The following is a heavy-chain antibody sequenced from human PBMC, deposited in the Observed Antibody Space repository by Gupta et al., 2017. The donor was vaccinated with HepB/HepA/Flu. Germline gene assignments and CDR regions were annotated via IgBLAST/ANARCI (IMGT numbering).Heavy chain of an antibody. Sequence: QLKMVASGGGAVSPVRSLGISFVPSGLVLGGYGRNWMRQTRGKGLEWVAVISFDESEKYYADSVKGRFTISRSNSMSTLYLQMNDLRAEDTALYYCARDLSLETTFPWFDSWGQGTRVTVS. V-gene: IGHV3-33*01. CDR1: GLVLGGYG. D-gene: IGHD2/OR15-2a*01. CDR3: ARDLSLETTFPWFDS. CDR2: ISFDESEK. J-gene: IGHJ5*01.